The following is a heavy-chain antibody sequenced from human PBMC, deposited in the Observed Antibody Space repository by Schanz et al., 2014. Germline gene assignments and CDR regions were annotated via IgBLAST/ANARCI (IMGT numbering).Heavy chain of an antibody. D-gene: IGHD3-10*01. J-gene: IGHJ5*02. CDR2: INPNSGGT. Sequence: QVQLVQSGAEVKKPGASVKVSCKASGYTFTDYHIHWVRQAPGQGLEWMGRINPNSGGTNFAQKFQGRFTVTRDTSISTAYMELGSLRFDDTAVYYCAREGTIIRGLTGWFDPWGQGTLVTVSS. CDR3: AREGTIIRGLTGWFDP. CDR1: GYTFTDYH. V-gene: IGHV1-2*06.